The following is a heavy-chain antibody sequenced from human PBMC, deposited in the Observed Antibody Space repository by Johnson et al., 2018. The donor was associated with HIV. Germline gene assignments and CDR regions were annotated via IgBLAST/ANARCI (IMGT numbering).Heavy chain of an antibody. V-gene: IGHV3-30*04. Sequence: QVQLVESGGGVVQPGRSLRLSCAASGFSFSSYAMHWVRQAPGKGLEWVALMSFDGSNKYYADSVKGRFTISRDNSKNTLYLQMNSLRAEDTAVYYCANGGYSYGYDAFDIWGQETMVTVSS. CDR2: MSFDGSNK. CDR1: GFSFSSYA. CDR3: ANGGYSYGYDAFDI. D-gene: IGHD5-18*01. J-gene: IGHJ3*02.